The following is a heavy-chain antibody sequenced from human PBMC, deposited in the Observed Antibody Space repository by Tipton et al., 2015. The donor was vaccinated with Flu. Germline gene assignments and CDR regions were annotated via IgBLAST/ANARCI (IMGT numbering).Heavy chain of an antibody. CDR3: ASVGDLWSGTTYCLYA. CDR2: FYTTGST. CDR1: GGSISSYY. Sequence: GLVKPSETLSLTCTVSGGSISSYYWSWIRQPAGKGLEWIGRFYTTGSTNYSPSLKRRVTMSVDSSKNQFSLRLSSVTAADTAVYYCASVGDLWSGTTYCLYAWGQGTTVTLSS. J-gene: IGHJ6*02. V-gene: IGHV4-4*07. D-gene: IGHD3-3*01.